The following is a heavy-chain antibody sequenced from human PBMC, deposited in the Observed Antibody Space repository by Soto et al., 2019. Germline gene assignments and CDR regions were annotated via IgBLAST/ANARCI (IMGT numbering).Heavy chain of an antibody. J-gene: IGHJ4*02. V-gene: IGHV3-33*01. Sequence: QVQLVESGGCVVQPGRSLRLSCAASGFTFSSYGMHWVRQAPGKGLEWVAVIWYDGSNKYYADSVKGRFTISRDNSKNTLYLQMNSLRAEDTAVYYCARAILPVLVGYCSSTSCPLDYWGQGTLVTVSS. CDR3: ARAILPVLVGYCSSTSCPLDY. CDR1: GFTFSSYG. D-gene: IGHD2-2*01. CDR2: IWYDGSNK.